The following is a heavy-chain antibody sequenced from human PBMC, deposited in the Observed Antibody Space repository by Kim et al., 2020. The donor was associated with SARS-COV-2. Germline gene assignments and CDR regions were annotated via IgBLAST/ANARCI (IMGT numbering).Heavy chain of an antibody. J-gene: IGHJ5*02. Sequence: TYSPSLKRRVTISISTAKNQFSLKLSSVTAADTAVYYCARVQVPSEDWFDPWGQGTLVTVSS. CDR3: ARVQVPSEDWFDP. D-gene: IGHD1-26*01. V-gene: IGHV4-59*01.